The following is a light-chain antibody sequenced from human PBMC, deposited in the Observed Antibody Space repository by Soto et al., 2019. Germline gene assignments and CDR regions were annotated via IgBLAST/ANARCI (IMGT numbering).Light chain of an antibody. V-gene: IGLV1-51*01. CDR3: GTWDSSLNAVV. J-gene: IGLJ2*01. Sequence: QSVLTQPPSVSAAPGQKVTISCSGSSSNIGNNYASWYQHLPGTAPKLLIYHNNKRPSGIPDRFSDSKSGTSATLVITGLQTGDEADYYCGTWDSSLNAVVSGGGTQLTVL. CDR1: SSNIGNNY. CDR2: HNN.